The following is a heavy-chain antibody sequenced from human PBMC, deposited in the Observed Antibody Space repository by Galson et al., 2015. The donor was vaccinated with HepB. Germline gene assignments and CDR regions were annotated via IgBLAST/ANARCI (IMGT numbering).Heavy chain of an antibody. CDR1: GFTFSSYS. CDR3: ARSTGDFWSGYYIPVYYYYGMDV. Sequence: SLRLSCAASGFTFSSYSMNWVRQAPGKGLEWVSSISSSSSYIYYADSVKGRFTISRDNAKNSLYLQMNSLRAEDTAVYYCARSTGDFWSGYYIPVYYYYGMDVWGQGTTVTVSS. CDR2: ISSSSSYI. J-gene: IGHJ6*02. D-gene: IGHD3-3*01. V-gene: IGHV3-21*01.